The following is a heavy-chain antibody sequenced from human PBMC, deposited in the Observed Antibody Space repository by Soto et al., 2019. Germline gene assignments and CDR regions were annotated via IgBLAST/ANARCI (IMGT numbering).Heavy chain of an antibody. CDR3: ARLGSRSTPTPTY. CDR1: GGSISSGGYY. Sequence: ETLSLTCTVSGGSISSGGYYWSWIRQHPGKGLEWIGYIYYSGSTNYNPSLKSRVTISVDTSKNQFSLKLSSVTAADTAVYYCARLGSRSTPTPTYWGQGTLVTVSS. V-gene: IGHV4-61*08. D-gene: IGHD7-27*01. CDR2: IYYSGST. J-gene: IGHJ4*02.